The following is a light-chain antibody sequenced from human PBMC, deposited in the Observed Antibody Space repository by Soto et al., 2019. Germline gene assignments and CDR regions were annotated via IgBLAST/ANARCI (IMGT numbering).Light chain of an antibody. Sequence: EIVLTQSPGTLSLSPGERGTLSCRASQSVSSNYLAWYQQKPGQAPRLLIYSAFSRATGIPDRFSGSGSGTDFTLTINSLQPEDVATYSCQKYSSVPVFGPGTKVEIK. CDR1: QSVSSNY. J-gene: IGKJ3*01. CDR2: SAF. CDR3: QKYSSVPV. V-gene: IGKV3-20*01.